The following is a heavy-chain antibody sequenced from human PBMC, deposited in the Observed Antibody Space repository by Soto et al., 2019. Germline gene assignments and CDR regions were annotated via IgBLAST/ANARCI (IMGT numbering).Heavy chain of an antibody. J-gene: IGHJ5*02. CDR1: GFTFSSYA. V-gene: IGHV3-30-3*01. Sequence: QVQLVESGGGVVQPGRSLRLSCAASGFTFSSYAMHWVRQAPGKGLEWVAVISYDGSNKYYADSVKGRFTISRDNSKNTLYLQMNSLRAEDTAVYYCASSGEGSSSFFGWNWFDPWGQGTLVTVSS. CDR3: ASSGEGSSSFFGWNWFDP. CDR2: ISYDGSNK. D-gene: IGHD6-6*01.